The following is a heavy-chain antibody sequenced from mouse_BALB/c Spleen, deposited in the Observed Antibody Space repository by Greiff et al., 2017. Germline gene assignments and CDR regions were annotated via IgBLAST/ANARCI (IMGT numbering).Heavy chain of an antibody. Sequence: LQQPGSELVRPGASVKLSCKASGYTFTSYWMHWVKQRPGQGLEWIGNIYPGSGSTNYDEKFKSKATLTVDTSSSTAYMQLSSLTSEDSAVYYCTRRGNYGAMDYWGQGTSVTVSS. J-gene: IGHJ4*01. CDR1: GYTFTSYW. CDR2: IYPGSGST. D-gene: IGHD2-1*01. V-gene: IGHV1S22*01. CDR3: TRRGNYGAMDY.